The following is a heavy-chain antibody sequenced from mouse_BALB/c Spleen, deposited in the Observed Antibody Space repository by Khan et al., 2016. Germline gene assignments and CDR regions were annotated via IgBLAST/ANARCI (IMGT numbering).Heavy chain of an antibody. CDR1: GFDFSRYW. V-gene: IGHV4-1*02. J-gene: IGHJ1*01. CDR3: ARRRFDGYFDV. D-gene: IGHD1-1*01. Sequence: EVKLLESGGGLVQPGGSLKLSCAASGFDFSRYWMTWVRQAPGKGLEWIGEINPDSSTINYTPSLKDKFIISRDNAKNTLFLQMSKVRSEDTVLYYWARRRFDGYFDVWGAGTTVTVSS. CDR2: INPDSSTI.